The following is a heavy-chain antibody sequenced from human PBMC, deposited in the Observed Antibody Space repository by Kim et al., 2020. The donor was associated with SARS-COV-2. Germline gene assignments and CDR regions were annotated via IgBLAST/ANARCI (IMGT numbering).Heavy chain of an antibody. J-gene: IGHJ3*01. D-gene: IGHD1-1*01. V-gene: IGHV3-21*02. CDR3: AREVQSSGRAGTFDV. Sequence: DPVKGRFSISRDNPNNVMFLQLDSLRTEDTAVYYCAREVQSSGRAGTFDVWGQGTLVTVPS.